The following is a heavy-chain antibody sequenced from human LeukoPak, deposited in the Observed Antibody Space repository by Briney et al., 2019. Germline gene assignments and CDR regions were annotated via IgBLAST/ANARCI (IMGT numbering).Heavy chain of an antibody. D-gene: IGHD3-16*02. Sequence: SETLSLTCTVSGGSISSSSYYWGWIRQPPGKGLEWIGSIYYSGSTYYNPSLKSRVTIPVDTSKNQFSLKLSSVTAADTAVYYCARESMITFGGVIVTWGQGTLVTVSS. CDR1: GGSISSSSYY. V-gene: IGHV4-39*07. CDR3: ARESMITFGGVIVT. J-gene: IGHJ5*02. CDR2: IYYSGST.